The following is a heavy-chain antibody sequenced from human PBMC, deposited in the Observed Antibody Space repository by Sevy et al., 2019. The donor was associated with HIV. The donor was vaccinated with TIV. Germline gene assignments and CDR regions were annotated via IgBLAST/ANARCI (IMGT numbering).Heavy chain of an antibody. V-gene: IGHV3-11*01. CDR3: AREISSSRGDLDY. Sequence: GGSLRLSCAASGFTFSDYYMSWIRQAPGKGLDWVSYISNSGNTIKYADSVKGRFTISRDNAKNSLYLQMNSLRAEDTAVYYCAREISSSRGDLDYWGQRTLVTVSS. CDR2: ISNSGNTI. CDR1: GFTFSDYY. D-gene: IGHD6-19*01. J-gene: IGHJ4*02.